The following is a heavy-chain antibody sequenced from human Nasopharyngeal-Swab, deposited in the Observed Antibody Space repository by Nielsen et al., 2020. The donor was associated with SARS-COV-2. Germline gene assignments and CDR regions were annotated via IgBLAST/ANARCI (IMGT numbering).Heavy chain of an antibody. CDR3: TRVDVHDAFDM. CDR1: GFTLSNYW. J-gene: IGHJ3*02. Sequence: DSLKISCAASGFTLSNYWIHWVRQTPGKGLLCVSRINTDASRTSYADSVKGRFTISRDNAKNTVYLQMNSLRGEDTAVYYCTRVDVHDAFDMWGQGTMVTVSS. V-gene: IGHV3-74*01. D-gene: IGHD3-16*01. CDR2: INTDASRT.